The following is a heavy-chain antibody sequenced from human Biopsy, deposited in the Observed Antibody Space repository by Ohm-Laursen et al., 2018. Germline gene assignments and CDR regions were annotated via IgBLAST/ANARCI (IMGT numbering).Heavy chain of an antibody. Sequence: SQTLSLTCTVSGGSISSGGSYWSWIRQRPGKGLEWIGYIFNSANTYYNPSLKNLITISGDTSKNQLSLKLRSVTAADTAVYYCALETTYCSGDRCYPDGMDVWGQGTTVTVSS. D-gene: IGHD2-15*01. CDR1: GGSISSGGSY. CDR2: IFNSANT. V-gene: IGHV4-31*01. CDR3: ALETTYCSGDRCYPDGMDV. J-gene: IGHJ6*02.